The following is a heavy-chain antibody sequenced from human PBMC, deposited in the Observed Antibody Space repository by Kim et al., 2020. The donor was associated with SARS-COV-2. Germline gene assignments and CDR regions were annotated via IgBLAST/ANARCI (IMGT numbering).Heavy chain of an antibody. V-gene: IGHV3-23*01. CDR3: AKAPRGEMPTRYYFDY. J-gene: IGHJ4*02. Sequence: GGSLRLSCAASGFTFSSYAMSWVRQAPGKGLEWVSAISGSGGSTYYADSVKGRFTISRDNSKNTLYLQMNSLRAEDTAVYYCAKAPRGEMPTRYYFDYWGQGTLVTVSS. CDR2: ISGSGGST. D-gene: IGHD3-16*01. CDR1: GFTFSSYA.